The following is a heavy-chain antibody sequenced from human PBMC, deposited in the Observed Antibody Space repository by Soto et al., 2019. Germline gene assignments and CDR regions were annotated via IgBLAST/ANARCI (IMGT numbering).Heavy chain of an antibody. CDR1: GFTFSSYG. V-gene: IGHV3-30*18. D-gene: IGHD3-10*01. CDR3: AKDFLWVGSGSYLNYYYGMDV. J-gene: IGHJ6*02. CDR2: ISYDGSNK. Sequence: PGGSLRLSCAASGFTFSSYGMHWVRQAPGKGLEWVAVISYDGSNKYYADSVKGRFTISRDNSKNTLYLQMNSLRAEDTAVYYCAKDFLWVGSGSYLNYYYGMDVWGQGTTVTVSS.